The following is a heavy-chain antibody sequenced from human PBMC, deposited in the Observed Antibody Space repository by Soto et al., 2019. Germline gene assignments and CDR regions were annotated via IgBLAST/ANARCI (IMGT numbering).Heavy chain of an antibody. CDR2: IYSGGST. J-gene: IGHJ6*02. Sequence: GGSLRLSCAASGFTVSSNYMSWVRQAPGKGLEWVSVIYSGGSTYYADSVKGRFTISRDNSKNTLYLQMNSLRAEDTAVYYCARAVLYDFWSGYLASPIYYYYGMDVWGQGTTVTVSS. V-gene: IGHV3-66*01. CDR1: GFTVSSNY. CDR3: ARAVLYDFWSGYLASPIYYYYGMDV. D-gene: IGHD3-3*01.